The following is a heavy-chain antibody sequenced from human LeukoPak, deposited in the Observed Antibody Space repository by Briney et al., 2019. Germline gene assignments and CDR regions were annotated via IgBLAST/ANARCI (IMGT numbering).Heavy chain of an antibody. CDR2: ITSSSNTI. CDR1: GFTFSSYT. J-gene: IGHJ4*02. Sequence: PGGSLRLSCAASGFTFSSYTMNWVRQFPGKGLEWVSYITSSSNTIYYADSVKGRFTISRDNAKNSLYLQMNSLRAEDTAVYYCVRGAGTTDYWGQGTLVTASS. V-gene: IGHV3-48*01. D-gene: IGHD1-7*01. CDR3: VRGAGTTDY.